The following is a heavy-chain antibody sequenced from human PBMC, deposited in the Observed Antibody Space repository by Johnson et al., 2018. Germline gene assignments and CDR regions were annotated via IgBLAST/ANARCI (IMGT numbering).Heavy chain of an antibody. Sequence: EVQLVESGGGLVQPGGSLRLSCGASGFTFDDYAMHWVRQAPGKGLEWVSGISWNSGSIGYADSVKGRFTISRDNAKNSLYLQMNSLRAEDTALYYCARDLADFSGGSCYGGYYYGMDVWGQGTTVTVSS. V-gene: IGHV3-9*01. CDR1: GFTFDDYA. CDR2: ISWNSGSI. CDR3: ARDLADFSGGSCYGGYYYGMDV. D-gene: IGHD2-15*01. J-gene: IGHJ6*02.